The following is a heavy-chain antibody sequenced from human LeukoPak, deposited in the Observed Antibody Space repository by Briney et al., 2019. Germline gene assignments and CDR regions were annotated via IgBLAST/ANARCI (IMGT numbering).Heavy chain of an antibody. V-gene: IGHV4-61*09. J-gene: IGHJ4*02. CDR1: GGSISSGSYY. CDR2: IYTSGST. Sequence: PSETLSLTCTVSGGSISSGSYYWSWIRQPAGKGLEWIGHIYTSGSTNYNPSLKSRVTISVDTSKNQFSLKLSSVTAADTAVYYCASPWRGGGSYTKPDWGQGTLVTVSS. D-gene: IGHD2-15*01. CDR3: ASPWRGGGSYTKPD.